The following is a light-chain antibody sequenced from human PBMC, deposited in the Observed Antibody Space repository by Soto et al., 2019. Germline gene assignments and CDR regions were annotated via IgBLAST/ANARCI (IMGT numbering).Light chain of an antibody. CDR1: SSNIGKNS. J-gene: IGLJ1*01. CDR3: AAWDDGLNGYV. Sequence: QSLLTQSPSASVPPGQRVTVPCSGSSSNIGKNSVYWYQQFPGTAPKLLIYSNNKRPSGVPDRFSASKSGTSASLAISGLRSEDEADYYCAAWDDGLNGYVFGTGTKVTVL. CDR2: SNN. V-gene: IGLV1-47*02.